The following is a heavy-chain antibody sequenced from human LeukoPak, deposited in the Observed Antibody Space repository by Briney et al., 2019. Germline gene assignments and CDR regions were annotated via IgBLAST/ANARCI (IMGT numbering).Heavy chain of an antibody. J-gene: IGHJ4*02. Sequence: SETLSLTCTVSGYSISSGYYWGWIRQPPGKGLEWIGSIYHSGSTYYNPSLKSRVTISVDTSKNQFSLKLSSVTAADTAVYYCARLKGGYDRDPFDYWGQGTLVTVSS. V-gene: IGHV4-38-2*02. CDR1: GYSISSGYY. D-gene: IGHD5-12*01. CDR2: IYHSGST. CDR3: ARLKGGYDRDPFDY.